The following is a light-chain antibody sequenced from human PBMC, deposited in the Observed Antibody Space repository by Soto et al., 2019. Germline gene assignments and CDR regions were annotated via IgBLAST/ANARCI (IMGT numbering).Light chain of an antibody. CDR2: GAS. V-gene: IGKV3-20*01. CDR3: QQYGSAPT. CDR1: QSVSSSY. Sequence: EIVLTQSPGTLSLSPGERATLSCRARQSVSSSYLAWYQQKPGQAPRLVIYGASSRATGIPDRFSGSGSGTDFTLTISRQEPEDFAVYYCQQYGSAPTFGGGTKVEIK. J-gene: IGKJ4*01.